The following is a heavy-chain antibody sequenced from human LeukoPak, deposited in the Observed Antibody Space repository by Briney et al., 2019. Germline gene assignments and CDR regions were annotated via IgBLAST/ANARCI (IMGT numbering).Heavy chain of an antibody. D-gene: IGHD2-8*01. CDR2: IYYSGSA. Sequence: SETLSLTCTVSGGSISSSSYYWGWIRQPPGKGLEWIGSIYYSGSAYYNPSLKSRVTISVDTSKNQFSLKLSSVTAADTAVYYCASPTIYCTNGVCYKYWGQGTLVTVSS. J-gene: IGHJ4*02. V-gene: IGHV4-39*07. CDR3: ASPTIYCTNGVCYKY. CDR1: GGSISSSSYY.